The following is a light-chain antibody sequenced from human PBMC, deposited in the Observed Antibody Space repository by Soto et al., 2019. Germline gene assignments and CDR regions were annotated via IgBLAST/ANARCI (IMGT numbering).Light chain of an antibody. V-gene: IGKV3-20*01. CDR3: QRYGTSFS. CDR2: DAS. CDR1: QSVYNNY. Sequence: EIVLTQSPGTLSLSPGDRATLSCRASQSVYNNYLAWYQQKPGQAPRLLIYDASARFTGIPDRFSGSGYGTEFTLTISRLEPEDFAVYYCQRYGTSFSFGGGTKVEIK. J-gene: IGKJ4*01.